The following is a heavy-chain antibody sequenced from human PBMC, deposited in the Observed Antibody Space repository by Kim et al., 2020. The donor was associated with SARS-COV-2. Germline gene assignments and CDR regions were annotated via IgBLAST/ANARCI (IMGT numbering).Heavy chain of an antibody. Sequence: TNYTPSLQRRVTISIHTSRNQFSLTLASVTSADTAMYYCARDRDGGSSSDYWGQGTLVSVSS. D-gene: IGHD2-15*01. CDR2: T. CDR3: ARDRDGGSSSDY. J-gene: IGHJ4*02. V-gene: IGHV4-59*01.